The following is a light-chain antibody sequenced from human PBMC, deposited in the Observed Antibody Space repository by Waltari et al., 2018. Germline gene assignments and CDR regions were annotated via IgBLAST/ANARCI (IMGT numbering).Light chain of an antibody. CDR2: EGS. CDR3: CSYAGSGTWV. V-gene: IGLV2-23*01. CDR1: SSDVGSYNL. J-gene: IGLJ3*02. Sequence: QSALTQPASVSGSPGQSITISCTGTSSDVGSYNLVSWYQQHPGQAPKLMICEGSKRPSGVSNRFSGSKSGNTATLTISGLQAEDEADYYCCSYAGSGTWVFGGGTKVTVL.